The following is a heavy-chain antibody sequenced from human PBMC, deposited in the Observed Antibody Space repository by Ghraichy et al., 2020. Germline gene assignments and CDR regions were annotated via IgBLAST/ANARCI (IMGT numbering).Heavy chain of an antibody. CDR2: IKRDGSLT. J-gene: IGHJ3*02. CDR1: GFTFSNYW. D-gene: IGHD3-22*01. Sequence: GESLNISCVASGFTFSNYWMTWVRQAPGKGLEWVANIKRDGSLTYYVDSVKGRFTISRDNTKNSLYLQMNSLRAEDTAVYYCTRDVSPVADSDSSRSYYDAFDIWGQGTLVTVSS. CDR3: TRDVSPVADSDSSRSYYDAFDI. V-gene: IGHV3-7*03.